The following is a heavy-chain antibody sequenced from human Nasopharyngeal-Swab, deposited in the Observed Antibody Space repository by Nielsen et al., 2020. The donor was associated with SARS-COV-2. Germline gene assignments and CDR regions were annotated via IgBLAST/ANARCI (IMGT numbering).Heavy chain of an antibody. J-gene: IGHJ4*02. CDR1: GGSFSGYY. CDR3: ARGERRMGRGVIIKRKGCFDY. Sequence: SDTLSLTCAVYGGSFSGYYWSWIRQPPGKGLEWIGEINHSGSTNYNPSLKRRVTISVDTSKNQFSLKLCTVTAADTAVYYCARGERRMGRGVIIKRKGCFDYWGQGTLVTVSS. D-gene: IGHD3-10*01. CDR2: INHSGST. V-gene: IGHV4-34*01.